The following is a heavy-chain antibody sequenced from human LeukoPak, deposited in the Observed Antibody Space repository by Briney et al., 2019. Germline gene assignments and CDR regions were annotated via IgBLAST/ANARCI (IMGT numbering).Heavy chain of an antibody. D-gene: IGHD7-27*01. CDR2: INAKNDDT. CDR1: GYAFSSYG. Sequence: ASVKVSCKASGYAFSSYGMTWVRRAPGQGLEWMGWINAKNDDTKYAQKLQGRVTMTTDTSTSTAYMELRSLRSDDTAVYYCARDPEANWGLYNWFDPWGQGTLVTASS. J-gene: IGHJ5*02. CDR3: ARDPEANWGLYNWFDP. V-gene: IGHV1-18*01.